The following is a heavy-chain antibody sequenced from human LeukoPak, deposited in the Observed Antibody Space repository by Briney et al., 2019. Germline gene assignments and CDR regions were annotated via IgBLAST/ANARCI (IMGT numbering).Heavy chain of an antibody. V-gene: IGHV4-34*01. J-gene: IGHJ4*02. CDR2: INHSGST. D-gene: IGHD3-22*01. Sequence: PSETLSLTCAVYGGSFSGYYWSWIRQPPGKGLEWIGEINHSGSTNYNPSLKSRVTISVDTSKNQFSLKLSPVTAADTAVYYCARGDNSGYRYWGQGTLVTVSS. CDR3: ARGDNSGYRY. CDR1: GGSFSGYY.